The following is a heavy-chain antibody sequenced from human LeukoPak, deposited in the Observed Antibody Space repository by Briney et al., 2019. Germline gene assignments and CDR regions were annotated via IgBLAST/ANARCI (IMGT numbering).Heavy chain of an antibody. D-gene: IGHD3-3*01. CDR1: GYTFTGYY. CDR3: ARVNDFWRGHDAFDI. J-gene: IGHJ3*02. V-gene: IGHV1-2*02. Sequence: ASVKVSCKASGYTFTGYYMHWVRQAPGQGLEWMGWINPNSGGTNYAQKFQGRVTMTRHTSISTAYMELSRLRSDDTAVYYCARVNDFWRGHDAFDIWGQGTMVTVSS. CDR2: INPNSGGT.